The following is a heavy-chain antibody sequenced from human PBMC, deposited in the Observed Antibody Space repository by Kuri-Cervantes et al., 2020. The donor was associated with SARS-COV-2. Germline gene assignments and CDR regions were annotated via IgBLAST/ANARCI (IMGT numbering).Heavy chain of an antibody. CDR3: ARGRPHRLLWFGDLCDY. CDR1: GGSISSHY. D-gene: IGHD3-10*01. V-gene: IGHV4-59*11. CDR2: IYYSGST. J-gene: IGHJ4*02. Sequence: GSLRLSCTVSGGSISSHYWSWIRQPPGKGLEWIGYIYYSGSTNYNPSLKGRVTISVDTSKNQFSLKLSSVTAADTAVYYCARGRPHRLLWFGDLCDYWGQGTLITISS.